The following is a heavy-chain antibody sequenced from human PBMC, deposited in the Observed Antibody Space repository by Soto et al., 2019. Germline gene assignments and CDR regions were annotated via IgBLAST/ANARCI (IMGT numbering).Heavy chain of an antibody. Sequence: SQTLSLTCAISGDSVSSNSAAWNWIRQSPSRGLEWLGRTYYRSKWYNDYAVSGKSRMTINPDTSKNQFSLQLNSVTPEDAAVYYCARVSIMDHDAFDIWGQGTMVTVSS. CDR2: TYYRSKWYN. V-gene: IGHV6-1*01. CDR1: GDSVSSNSAA. CDR3: ARVSIMDHDAFDI. J-gene: IGHJ3*02. D-gene: IGHD2-21*01.